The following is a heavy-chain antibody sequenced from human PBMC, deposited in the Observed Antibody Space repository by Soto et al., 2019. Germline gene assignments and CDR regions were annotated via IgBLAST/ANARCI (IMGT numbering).Heavy chain of an antibody. J-gene: IGHJ4*02. V-gene: IGHV4-30-4*01. D-gene: IGHD3-9*01. CDR1: GGSISSGDYY. Sequence: SLTCTVSGGSISSGDYYWSWIRQPPGKGLEWIGYIYYSGSTYYNPSLKSRVTISVDTSKNQFSLKLSSVTAADTAVYYCARANILTGFDYWGQGTLVTVSS. CDR2: IYYSGST. CDR3: ARANILTGFDY.